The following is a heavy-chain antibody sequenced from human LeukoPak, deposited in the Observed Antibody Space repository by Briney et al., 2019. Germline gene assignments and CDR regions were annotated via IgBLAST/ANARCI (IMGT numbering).Heavy chain of an antibody. D-gene: IGHD5-24*01. Sequence: PGGSLRLSCAASGFTFSSYAMSWVRQAPGKGLEWVSTISGSGGSTYYADSVKGRFTISRDNSKNTLYLQMNSLRAEDTAVYYCAKAGEMTKYYCDYWGQGTLVTVSS. CDR2: ISGSGGST. V-gene: IGHV3-23*01. J-gene: IGHJ4*02. CDR3: AKAGEMTKYYCDY. CDR1: GFTFSSYA.